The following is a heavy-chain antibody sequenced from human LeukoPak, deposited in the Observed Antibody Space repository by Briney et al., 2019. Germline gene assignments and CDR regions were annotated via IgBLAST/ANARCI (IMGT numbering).Heavy chain of an antibody. CDR2: IYYSGST. V-gene: IGHV4-59*01. CDR3: ARPDVSYYGSGSFDY. CDR1: GGSISSYY. J-gene: IGHJ4*02. D-gene: IGHD3-10*01. Sequence: SETLSLTCTVSGGSISSYYWSWIRQPPGKGLEWIGYIYYSGSTNYNPSLKSRVTISVDTSKNQFSLKLSSVTAADTAVYYCARPDVSYYGSGSFDYWGQGTLVTVSS.